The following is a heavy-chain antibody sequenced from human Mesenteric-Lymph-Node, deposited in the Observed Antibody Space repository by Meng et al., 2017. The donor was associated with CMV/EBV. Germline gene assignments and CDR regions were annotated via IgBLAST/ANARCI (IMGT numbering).Heavy chain of an antibody. J-gene: IGHJ6*02. CDR1: GFTFSSYA. CDR3: TTYYDMDV. D-gene: IGHD3-16*01. Sequence: GESLKISCAASGFTFSSYAMHWVRQAPGKGLEWVAVISYDGSNKYYADSVKGRFTISRDNSKNTLYLQMNSLRAEDTALYYCTTYYDMDVWGRGTTVTVSS. CDR2: ISYDGSNK. V-gene: IGHV3-30*04.